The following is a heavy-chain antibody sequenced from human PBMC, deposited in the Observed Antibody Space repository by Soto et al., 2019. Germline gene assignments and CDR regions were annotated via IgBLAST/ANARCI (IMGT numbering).Heavy chain of an antibody. CDR3: ARDIGSVGPRADAEFDV. D-gene: IGHD3-10*01. V-gene: IGHV1-3*04. Sequence: VQSGAELKKPGASVNISCQASGFTFSDTLINWVRQGPGQRREWMGWINTANGNTRYSEPFQGRVTIASLSSASTAYVAMSDLTSADPAVYYCARDIGSVGPRADAEFDVWGQGTMITVSS. CDR1: GFTFSDTL. J-gene: IGHJ3*01. CDR2: INTANGNT.